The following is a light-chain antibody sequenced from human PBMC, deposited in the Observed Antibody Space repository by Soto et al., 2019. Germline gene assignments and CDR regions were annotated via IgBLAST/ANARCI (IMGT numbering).Light chain of an antibody. J-gene: IGKJ4*01. V-gene: IGKV3-20*01. CDR1: QSISRT. Sequence: LSVSPGERATLSCRASQSISRTLAWYQQKPGQAPRLLIYGASSRATGTPDRFSGSGFGTQFTLTISRLEPEDFAVYYCQQYGSSPLTFGGGTKVDIK. CDR2: GAS. CDR3: QQYGSSPLT.